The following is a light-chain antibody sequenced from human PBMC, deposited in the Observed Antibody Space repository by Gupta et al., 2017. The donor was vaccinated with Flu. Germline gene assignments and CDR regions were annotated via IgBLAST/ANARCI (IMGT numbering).Light chain of an antibody. Sequence: DIVMTQSPDSLAVSLGERASIHCKSSQSVLNSGNNKNYLAWYQQRPGQPPKVLFYWASTRESGVPDRFSASGSGTDFTLTITSLQAEDVAVYYCQQYHATPRTFGQGTKLEIK. CDR1: QSVLNSGNNKNY. V-gene: IGKV4-1*01. CDR2: WAS. J-gene: IGKJ1*01. CDR3: QQYHATPRT.